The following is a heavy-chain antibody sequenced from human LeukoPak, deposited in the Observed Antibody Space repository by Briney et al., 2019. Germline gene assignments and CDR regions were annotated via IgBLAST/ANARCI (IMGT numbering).Heavy chain of an antibody. Sequence: SETLSLTCAVYGGSFSGYYWGWIRQPPGKGLERIGEINHSGSTNYNPSLKSRVTISVDTSKNQFSLKLSSVTAADTAVYYCARGGVRFASWGQGTMVTVSS. V-gene: IGHV4-34*01. CDR1: GGSFSGYY. D-gene: IGHD3-3*01. CDR3: ARGGVRFAS. J-gene: IGHJ3*01. CDR2: INHSGST.